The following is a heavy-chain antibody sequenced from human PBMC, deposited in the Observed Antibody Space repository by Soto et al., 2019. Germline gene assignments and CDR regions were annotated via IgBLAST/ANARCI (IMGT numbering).Heavy chain of an antibody. V-gene: IGHV1-69*06. CDR3: AREGTLPTYFDY. J-gene: IGHJ4*02. CDR2: IIPIFGTA. Sequence: QVRLVQSGAEVKKPGSSVKVSCKASGGTFSSYATSWVRQAPGQGLEWMGGIIPIFGTANYAQKFQGRVTITADKSTSTAYMELSSLRSEDTAVYYCAREGTLPTYFDYWGQGTLVTVSS. CDR1: GGTFSSYA.